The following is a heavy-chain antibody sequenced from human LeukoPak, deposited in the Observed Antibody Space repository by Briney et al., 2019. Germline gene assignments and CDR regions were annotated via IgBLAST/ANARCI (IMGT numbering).Heavy chain of an antibody. CDR3: ARHRYYYASGSYYSRVGVDV. V-gene: IGHV3-21*01. D-gene: IGHD3-10*01. Sequence: GGSLRLSCAASGFTFSLFTMNWVRQAPGKGLEWVSSISSNSIYIYYADSMKGRFTISRDDAKNSLYLQMNSVRAEDTAVYYCARHRYYYASGSYYSRVGVDVWGQGTTVTVSS. CDR2: ISSNSIYI. J-gene: IGHJ6*02. CDR1: GFTFSLFT.